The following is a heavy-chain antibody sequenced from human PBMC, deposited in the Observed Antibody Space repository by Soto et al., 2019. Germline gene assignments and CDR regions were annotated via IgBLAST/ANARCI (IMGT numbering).Heavy chain of an antibody. V-gene: IGHV1-18*01. D-gene: IGHD6-6*01. J-gene: IGHJ6*02. CDR3: ARDGPGRPYGMDV. Sequence: QVQLEQSGAEVKKPGASVTVSCKASGYTFNTYLIAWVRQAPGQGLEWMGWISISTGDTDYAQNLQGRVTLTTDPSSSTAYMELKSLRPDDTALYYCARDGPGRPYGMDVWGQGTPVIVSS. CDR2: ISISTGDT. CDR1: GYTFNTYL.